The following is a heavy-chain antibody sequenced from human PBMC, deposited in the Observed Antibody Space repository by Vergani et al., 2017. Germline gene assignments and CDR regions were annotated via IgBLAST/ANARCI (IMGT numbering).Heavy chain of an antibody. CDR1: GYSISRGYY. V-gene: IGHV4-38-2*02. CDR2: VFHSGSA. J-gene: IGHJ3*02. D-gene: IGHD3-16*01. Sequence: QVLLQESGPGLVKPSETLSLTCSVSGYSISRGYYWGWIRQPPGKGLEWIATVFHSGSAYYNPPLRRRVTISVETSKNQFSLRLTTLTAADTAVYYCARQFWVSQGVGAFETWGRGTEVSVSS. CDR3: ARQFWVSQGVGAFET.